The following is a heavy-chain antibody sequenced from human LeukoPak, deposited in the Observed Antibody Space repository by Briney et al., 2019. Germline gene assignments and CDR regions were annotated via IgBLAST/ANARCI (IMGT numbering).Heavy chain of an antibody. V-gene: IGHV3-21*01. CDR2: ISSRSSYI. Sequence: GGSLRLSCAASGFTFSSYSMNWVRQAPGKGLEWVSSISSRSSYIYYADSVKGRFTISRDNAKNSLYLQMNSLRAEDTAVYYCARGSRHYCSSTSCYKGLLFWFDPWGQGTLVTVSS. J-gene: IGHJ5*02. CDR3: ARGSRHYCSSTSCYKGLLFWFDP. CDR1: GFTFSSYS. D-gene: IGHD2-2*02.